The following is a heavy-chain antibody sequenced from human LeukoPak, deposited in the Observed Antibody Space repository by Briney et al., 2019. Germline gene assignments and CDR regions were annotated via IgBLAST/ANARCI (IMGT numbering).Heavy chain of an antibody. Sequence: GGSLRLSCAASGFTFSSYGMHWVRQAPGKGLEWVAVISYDGSNKYYADSVKGRFTISRDNSKNTLYLQTNSLRAEDTAVYYCAKELGYCSGGSCPVGAFDIWGQGTMVTVSS. CDR3: AKELGYCSGGSCPVGAFDI. CDR2: ISYDGSNK. D-gene: IGHD2-15*01. CDR1: GFTFSSYG. J-gene: IGHJ3*02. V-gene: IGHV3-30*18.